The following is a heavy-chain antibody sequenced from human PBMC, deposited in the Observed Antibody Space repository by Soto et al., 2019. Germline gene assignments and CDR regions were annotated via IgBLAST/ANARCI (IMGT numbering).Heavy chain of an antibody. J-gene: IGHJ6*02. CDR3: ARLEGFKVMDV. V-gene: IGHV4-39*01. CDR1: GGSISSSSYY. D-gene: IGHD3-3*01. Sequence: SETLSLTCTVSGGSISSSSYYWGWIRQPPGKGLEWIGNVYYSGSTYYNPSLKSRVTISVDTSKNQFSLRLRSVTAADTAVYYCARLEGFKVMDVWCQGTTGTVSS. CDR2: VYYSGST.